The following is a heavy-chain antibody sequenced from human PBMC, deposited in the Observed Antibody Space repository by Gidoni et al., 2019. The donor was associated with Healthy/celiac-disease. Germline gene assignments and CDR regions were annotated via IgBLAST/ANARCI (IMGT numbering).Heavy chain of an antibody. V-gene: IGHV3-23*01. Sequence: EVQVLESGGGLVQPGGSLSLSCAASGFTFRRYALSWVRQAPGKGLEWVSGISGSGGSTNYADSVKGRFTISRDNSKNTLYMQMNSLRAEDTAVYYCAKGDYWNHYYYYMDVWGKGTTVTVSS. CDR2: ISGSGGST. D-gene: IGHD1-1*01. J-gene: IGHJ6*03. CDR3: AKGDYWNHYYYYMDV. CDR1: GFTFRRYA.